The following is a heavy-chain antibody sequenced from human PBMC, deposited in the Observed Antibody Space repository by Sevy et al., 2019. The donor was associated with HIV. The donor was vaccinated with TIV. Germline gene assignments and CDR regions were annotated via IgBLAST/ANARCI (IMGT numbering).Heavy chain of an antibody. CDR1: GGSISSSIYN. Sequence: SETLSLTCTVSGGSISSSIYNWGWIRQPPGKGLEWIGSINNSGNTYYNPSLRSRVTISVDTSRNQISLKLSSVTGADTAVHYCARHCSHHFDGSGYGEAFDIWGQGTMVTVSS. V-gene: IGHV4-39*01. CDR3: ARHCSHHFDGSGYGEAFDI. D-gene: IGHD3-22*01. J-gene: IGHJ3*02. CDR2: INNSGNT.